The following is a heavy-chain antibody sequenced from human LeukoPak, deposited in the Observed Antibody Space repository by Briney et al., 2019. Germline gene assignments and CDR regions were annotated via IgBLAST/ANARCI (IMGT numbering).Heavy chain of an antibody. D-gene: IGHD6-19*01. CDR3: ATRTPGHIAVAGTGESWFDP. J-gene: IGHJ5*02. CDR2: INHSGST. Sequence: SETLSLTCAVYGGSFSGYYWSWIRQPPGKGLEWIGEINHSGSTNYNPSLKSRVTISVDTSKNQFSLKLSSVTAADTAVYYCATRTPGHIAVAGTGESWFDPWGQGTLVTVSS. V-gene: IGHV4-34*01. CDR1: GGSFSGYY.